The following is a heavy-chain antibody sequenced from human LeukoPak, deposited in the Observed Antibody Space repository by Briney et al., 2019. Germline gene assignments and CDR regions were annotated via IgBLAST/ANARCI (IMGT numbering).Heavy chain of an antibody. Sequence: ASVKVSCKASGYTFTSYDINWVRQATGQGLEWMGWINTNSGGTNYAQKFQGRVTMTRDTSISTAYMELSRLRSDDTAVYYCARNRYCSGGSCRYFDYWGQGTLVTVSS. CDR3: ARNRYCSGGSCRYFDY. CDR1: GYTFTSYD. CDR2: INTNSGGT. J-gene: IGHJ4*02. D-gene: IGHD2-15*01. V-gene: IGHV1-2*02.